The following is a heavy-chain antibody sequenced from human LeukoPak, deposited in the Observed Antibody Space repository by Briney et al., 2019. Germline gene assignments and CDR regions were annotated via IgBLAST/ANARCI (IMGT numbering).Heavy chain of an antibody. CDR2: ISGSGGST. J-gene: IGHJ5*02. CDR1: GFTFSSYA. CDR3: ASTGGDIVVVPAANNWFDP. D-gene: IGHD2-2*01. V-gene: IGHV3-23*01. Sequence: PGGSLRLSCAASGFTFSSYAVSWVRQAPGKGLEWVSAISGSGGSTYYADSVKGRFTISRDNSKNTLYLQMNSLRAEDTAVYYCASTGGDIVVVPAANNWFDPWGQGTLVTVSS.